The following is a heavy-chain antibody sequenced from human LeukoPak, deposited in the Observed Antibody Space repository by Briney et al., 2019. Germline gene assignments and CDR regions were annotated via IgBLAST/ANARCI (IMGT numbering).Heavy chain of an antibody. CDR3: ARDNSVGDNAWWFDP. Sequence: ASVKVSCKASGYTFTNYYLYWVRQAPGQGLEWMGIINPSGGSTIYAQKFQGRVTMTRDMSTSTDYMELSSLRSEDTAIYYCARDNSVGDNAWWFDPWGQGTLVTVSS. V-gene: IGHV1-46*01. D-gene: IGHD1-26*01. J-gene: IGHJ5*02. CDR2: INPSGGST. CDR1: GYTFTNYY.